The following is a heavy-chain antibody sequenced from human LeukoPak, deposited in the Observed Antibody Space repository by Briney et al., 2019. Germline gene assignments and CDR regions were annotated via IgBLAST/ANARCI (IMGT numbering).Heavy chain of an antibody. CDR3: ARAYGDYYYYYMDV. Sequence: ASVKVSCKASGYTFTSYDINWVRQATGQGLEWMGWMNPNSGNTGYAQKFQGRVTITRNTSISAAYMELSSLRSEDTAVYYCARAYGDYYYYYMDVWGKGPRSPSP. D-gene: IGHD4-17*01. V-gene: IGHV1-8*03. J-gene: IGHJ6*03. CDR1: GYTFTSYD. CDR2: MNPNSGNT.